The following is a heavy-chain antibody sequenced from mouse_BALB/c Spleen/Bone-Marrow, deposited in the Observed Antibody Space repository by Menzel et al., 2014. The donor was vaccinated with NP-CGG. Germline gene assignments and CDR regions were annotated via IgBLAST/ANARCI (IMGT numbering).Heavy chain of an antibody. CDR2: INNNGGST. CDR3: ARVYGWYFDV. D-gene: IGHD1-1*01. Sequence: EVKLMESGGGLVKPGGSLKLSCVASGFTFSSYGMSWVRQTPDKRLELVATINNNGGSTYYPDSVKGQFTISRDNAKNTLYLQMSSLKFEDTAMYYCARVYGWYFDVWGAGTTVTVSS. V-gene: IGHV5-6-3*01. J-gene: IGHJ1*01. CDR1: GFTFSSYG.